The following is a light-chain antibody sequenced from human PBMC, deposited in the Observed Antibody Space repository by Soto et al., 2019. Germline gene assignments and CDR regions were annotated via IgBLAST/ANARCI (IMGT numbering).Light chain of an antibody. V-gene: IGLV2-14*03. CDR1: SSDIGAYNY. CDR2: DVN. CDR3: TSWTTSTTMI. J-gene: IGLJ2*01. Sequence: QSALTQPASVSGSPGQSITISCTGTSSDIGAYNYVSWYQQHPGKAPKLMIYDVNIRPSGVSNRFSGSKSGNTASLTISGLQAEDEADYYCTSWTTSTTMIFGGGTKLTVL.